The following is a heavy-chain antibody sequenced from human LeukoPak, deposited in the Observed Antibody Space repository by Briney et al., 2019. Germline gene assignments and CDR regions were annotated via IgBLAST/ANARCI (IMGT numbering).Heavy chain of an antibody. CDR3: ARGRYSSGWYIGADYYYYYYYYMDV. Sequence: GASVKVSCKASGYTFTSYYMHWVRQATGQGLEWMGWMNPNSGNTGYAQKFQGRVTMTRNTSISTAYMELSSLRSEDTAVYYCARGRYSSGWYIGADYYYYYYYYMDVWGKGTTVTISS. D-gene: IGHD6-19*01. V-gene: IGHV1-8*02. CDR2: MNPNSGNT. J-gene: IGHJ6*03. CDR1: GYTFTSYY.